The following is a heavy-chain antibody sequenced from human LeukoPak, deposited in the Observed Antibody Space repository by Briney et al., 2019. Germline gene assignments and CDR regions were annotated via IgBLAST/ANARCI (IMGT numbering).Heavy chain of an antibody. CDR1: GGSFSGYY. CDR2: INHSGST. D-gene: IGHD3-10*01. CDR3: ARGPRNYYGSGSYYNVGWFDP. J-gene: IGHJ5*02. V-gene: IGHV4-34*01. Sequence: ETLSLTCAVYGGSFSGYYWSWIRQPPGKGLGWIGEINHSGSTNYNPSLKSRVTISVDTSKNQFSLKLSSVTAADTAVYYCARGPRNYYGSGSYYNVGWFDPWGQGTLVTVSS.